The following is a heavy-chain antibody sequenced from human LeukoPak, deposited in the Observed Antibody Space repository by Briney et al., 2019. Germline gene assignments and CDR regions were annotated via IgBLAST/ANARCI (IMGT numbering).Heavy chain of an antibody. CDR1: GYSFTSYW. V-gene: IGHV5-51*01. CDR3: AGQQAWGPRPTGYFDY. CDR2: IYPGDSDT. Sequence: GESLKISCKGSGYSFTSYWIGWVRQMPGKGLEWMGIIYPGDSDTRYSPSFQGQVTISADKSISTAYLQWSSLKASDTAMYYCAGQQAWGPRPTGYFDYWGQGTLVTVSS. J-gene: IGHJ4*02. D-gene: IGHD7-27*01.